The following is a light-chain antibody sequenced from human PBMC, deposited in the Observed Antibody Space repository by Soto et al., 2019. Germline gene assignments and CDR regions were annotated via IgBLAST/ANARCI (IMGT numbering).Light chain of an antibody. CDR3: QQYYSYPGT. CDR2: DAS. Sequence: AIRMTQSPSSFSASTGDRVTITCRASQGISSYLAWYQQKPGKAPKLLIYDASTLQREVPSRFSGSGSATDFTFTISCLQSEDFGTYYCQQYYSYPGTFGQGTKVEIK. J-gene: IGKJ1*01. CDR1: QGISSY. V-gene: IGKV1-8*01.